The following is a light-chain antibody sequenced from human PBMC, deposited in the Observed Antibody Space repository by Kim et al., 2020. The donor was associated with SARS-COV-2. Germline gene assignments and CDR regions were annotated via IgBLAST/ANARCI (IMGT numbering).Light chain of an antibody. J-gene: IGLJ2*01. CDR1: KLGDKY. CDR3: QAWDSSTAWV. CDR2: QDS. V-gene: IGLV3-1*01. Sequence: SYELTQPPSVSVSPGQTASITCPGDKLGDKYACWYQQKPGQSPVLVIYQDSKRPSGIPERFSGPNSGNTATLTISGTQAMDEADYYCQAWDSSTAWVFGG.